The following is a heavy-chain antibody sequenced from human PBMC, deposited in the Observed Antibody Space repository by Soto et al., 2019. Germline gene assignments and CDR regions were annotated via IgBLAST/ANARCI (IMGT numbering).Heavy chain of an antibody. V-gene: IGHV4-59*01. CDR1: GGSISSYC. J-gene: IGHJ6*02. CDR2: IYYSGGT. D-gene: IGHD2-21*02. Sequence: PSETLSLTCTVSGGSISSYCWSWIRQPPGKGLEWIGYIYYSGGTNYNPSLKSRVTISVDTSKNQFSLKLNSVTAADTAVYYCARDLWGYCGTDCYPLDVWGQGTTVTVSS. CDR3: ARDLWGYCGTDCYPLDV.